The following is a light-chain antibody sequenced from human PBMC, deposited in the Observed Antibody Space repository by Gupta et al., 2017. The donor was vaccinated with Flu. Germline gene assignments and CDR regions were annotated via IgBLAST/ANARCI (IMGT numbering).Light chain of an antibody. J-gene: IGKJ1*01. V-gene: IGKV3-20*01. Sequence: GTVFFSVGERVTLSCRASQRVSIRYLAWYQQKPGQAPRLLIYGASSRATGIPDRFSGSGSGTDFTLTISSLEPEDFAVYYCHHYGNSPRTFGQGTKVEIK. CDR2: GAS. CDR1: QRVSIRY. CDR3: HHYGNSPRT.